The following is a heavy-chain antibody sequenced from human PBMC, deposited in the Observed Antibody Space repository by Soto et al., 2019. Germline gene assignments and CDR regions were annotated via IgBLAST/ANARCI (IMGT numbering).Heavy chain of an antibody. CDR1: GFTFSSYS. Sequence: GGSLRLSCAASGFTFSSYSMNWVRQAPGRGLEWVSSISSSSSYIYYADSVKGRFTISRDNAKNSLYLQMNSLRAEDTAVYYCASIYCGGDCSSPTYYYYYGMDVWGQGTTVTVSS. V-gene: IGHV3-21*01. CDR3: ASIYCGGDCSSPTYYYYYGMDV. J-gene: IGHJ6*02. CDR2: ISSSSSYI. D-gene: IGHD2-21*02.